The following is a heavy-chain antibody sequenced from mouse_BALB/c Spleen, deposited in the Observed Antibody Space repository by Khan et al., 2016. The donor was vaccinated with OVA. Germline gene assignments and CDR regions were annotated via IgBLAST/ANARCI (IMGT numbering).Heavy chain of an antibody. CDR2: IYPGSDNT. CDR3: AREGAAWFPY. CDR1: GYTFTDYY. J-gene: IGHJ3*01. V-gene: IGHV1-77*01. Sequence: QVQLKQSGAQLARPGASVKLSCKASGYTFTDYYINWMRQRTGQGLEWIGEIYPGSDNTYYNEKFKGRATLTVDKSSSTAYMEFSSLTSEDSAVYFCAREGAAWFPYWGQGTLVTVSA.